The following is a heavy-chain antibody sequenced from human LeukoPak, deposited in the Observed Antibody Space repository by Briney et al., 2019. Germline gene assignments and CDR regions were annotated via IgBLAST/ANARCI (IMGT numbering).Heavy chain of an antibody. CDR3: ARGEGSSGYYLKAYYFDS. J-gene: IGHJ4*02. CDR2: IYYSGST. CDR1: GGSVSFSIYY. V-gene: IGHV4-39*07. D-gene: IGHD3-22*01. Sequence: SETLSLTCSVSGGSVSFSIYYWGWIRQPPGKGLEWIGSIYYSGSTYYNPSLKSRVTMSVDTSKNQFSLKLSSVTAADTAVYYCARGEGSSGYYLKAYYFDSWGQGTLVTVSS.